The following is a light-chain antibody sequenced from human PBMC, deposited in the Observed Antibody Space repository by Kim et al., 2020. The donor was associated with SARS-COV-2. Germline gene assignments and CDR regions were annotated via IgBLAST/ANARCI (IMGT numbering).Light chain of an antibody. J-gene: IGKJ2*01. Sequence: FSPGESATLSCRASQSVSSSYLAWYQQKPGEAPRLLIYAISSRATGIPDRFSGSGSGTDFTLTISRLEPEDFAVYYCQQYGSSHYTFGQGTKLEI. CDR2: AIS. CDR1: QSVSSSY. CDR3: QQYGSSHYT. V-gene: IGKV3-20*01.